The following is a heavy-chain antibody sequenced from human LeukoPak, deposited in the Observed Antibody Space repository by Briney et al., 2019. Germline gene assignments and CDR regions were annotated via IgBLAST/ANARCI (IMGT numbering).Heavy chain of an antibody. J-gene: IGHJ4*02. CDR2: IGIRGDT. Sequence: GGSLRLSSAASGFTFIDYDMHWVRQVIGKGLEWVSAIGIRGDTHYSGSVKGRFTISRENAESSLYLQMNNLRAEDTAVYYCARGGIQVSGIDEFDYWGQGTLVTVSS. CDR1: GFTFIDYD. CDR3: ARGGIQVSGIDEFDY. D-gene: IGHD6-19*01. V-gene: IGHV3-13*01.